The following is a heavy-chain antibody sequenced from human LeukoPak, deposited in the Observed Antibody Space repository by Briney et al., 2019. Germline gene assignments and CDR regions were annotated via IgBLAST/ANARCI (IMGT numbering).Heavy chain of an antibody. J-gene: IGHJ6*03. Sequence: PGRSLRLSFAASGFTFSSYGMHWVRQAPGKGLEWVAVIWYGGSNKYYADSVKGRFTISRDNSKNTLYLQINSLRAEDTAVYYCAKEATTRVYSSSSLNYYYYMDVWGKGTTVTVSS. D-gene: IGHD6-6*01. CDR2: IWYGGSNK. CDR1: GFTFSSYG. V-gene: IGHV3-30*18. CDR3: AKEATTRVYSSSSLNYYYYMDV.